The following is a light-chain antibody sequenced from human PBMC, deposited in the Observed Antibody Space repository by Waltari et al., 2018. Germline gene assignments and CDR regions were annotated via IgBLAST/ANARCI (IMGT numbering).Light chain of an antibody. Sequence: QSALTQPPSASGSPGQSVTISCTGTSSDVGGYNYVPWYQQHPGKVPKLVIFEGSTRPSGVPARFSGSRSGNTASLTVSGLQAEDEADYYCSSYAGSNTYVLFGGGTKLTVL. J-gene: IGLJ2*01. CDR2: EGS. V-gene: IGLV2-8*01. CDR1: SSDVGGYNY. CDR3: SSYAGSNTYVL.